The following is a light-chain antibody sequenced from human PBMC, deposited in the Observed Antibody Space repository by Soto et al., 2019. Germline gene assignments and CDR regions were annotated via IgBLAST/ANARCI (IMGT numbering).Light chain of an antibody. CDR3: SAYTARSTLV. CDR2: EVR. V-gene: IGLV2-14*01. J-gene: IGLJ3*02. CDR1: MRDVGAYNL. Sequence: QSPLTQPASLSGSAGQSITISCSGTMRDVGAYNLVSWYQQHPGTAPKLIIYEVRNRPSGISSRFSGSRSGNTASLTISGLQPEDEGDYYCSAYTARSTLVFGGGTKVTVL.